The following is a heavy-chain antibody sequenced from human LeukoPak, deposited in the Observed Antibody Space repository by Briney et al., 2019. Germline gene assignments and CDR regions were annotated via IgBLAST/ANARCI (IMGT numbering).Heavy chain of an antibody. J-gene: IGHJ3*02. CDR3: ARDSGYSSGWYLAFDI. D-gene: IGHD6-19*01. Sequence: GGSLRLSCAASGFTFSSYEMNWVRQAPGKGLEGVSYISSSGSTIYYADSVKGRFTISRDNAKNSLYLQMNRLRAEDTAVYYCARDSGYSSGWYLAFDIWGQGTMVTVSS. V-gene: IGHV3-48*03. CDR2: ISSSGSTI. CDR1: GFTFSSYE.